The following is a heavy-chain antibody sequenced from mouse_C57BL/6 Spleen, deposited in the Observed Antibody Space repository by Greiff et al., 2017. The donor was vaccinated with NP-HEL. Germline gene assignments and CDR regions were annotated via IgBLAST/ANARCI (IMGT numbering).Heavy chain of an antibody. CDR1: GYTFTDYY. V-gene: IGHV1-26*01. CDR2: INPNNGGT. CDR3: ARQLDYYAMDY. D-gene: IGHD3-1*01. J-gene: IGHJ4*01. Sequence: EVQLQQSGPELVKPGASVKISCKASGYTFTDYYMNWVKQSHGKSLEWIGDINPNNGGTSYNQKFKGKATLTVDKSSSTAYMELRSLTSEDSAVYYCARQLDYYAMDYWGQGTSVTVSS.